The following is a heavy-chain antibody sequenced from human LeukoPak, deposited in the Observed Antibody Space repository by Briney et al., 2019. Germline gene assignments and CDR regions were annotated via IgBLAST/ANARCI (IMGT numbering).Heavy chain of an antibody. CDR2: IYYRGGT. V-gene: IGHV4-59*08. Sequence: SETLSLTCTVSGGSTSSYYWSWIRQPPGKGLGWIGNIYYRGGTNYNPSLKSRLTISVDTSKNQFSLKLSSVTAADTAVYYCATSKLQLFPFDYWGQGTLVTVSS. CDR1: GGSTSSYY. CDR3: ATSKLQLFPFDY. D-gene: IGHD3-10*01. J-gene: IGHJ4*02.